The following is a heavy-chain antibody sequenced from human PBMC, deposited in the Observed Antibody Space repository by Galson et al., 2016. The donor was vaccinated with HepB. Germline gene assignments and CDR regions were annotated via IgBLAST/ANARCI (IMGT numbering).Heavy chain of an antibody. Sequence: CAISGDSVSSNSAAWNWIRQSPSRGLEWLGRTYYRSRRYNDYAVSVKSRITINPDTSKNQFSLQLNSVTPDDTAVYFCARGGGVLDYWGQGTLVTVSS. CDR3: ARGGGVLDY. V-gene: IGHV6-1*01. D-gene: IGHD3-16*01. CDR1: GDSVSSNSAA. CDR2: TYYRSRRYN. J-gene: IGHJ4*02.